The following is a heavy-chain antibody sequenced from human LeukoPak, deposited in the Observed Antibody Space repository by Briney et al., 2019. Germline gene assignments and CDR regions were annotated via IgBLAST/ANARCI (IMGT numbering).Heavy chain of an antibody. D-gene: IGHD6-13*01. J-gene: IGHJ5*02. CDR2: IYTSGST. Sequence: SETLSLTCTVSGGCISSYYWSWIRQPAGKGLEWIGRIYTSGSTNYNPSLKSRVTMSVDTSKNQFSLKLSSVTAADTAVYYCARHGGAAAGYNWFDPWGQGTLVTVSS. CDR3: ARHGGAAAGYNWFDP. CDR1: GGCISSYY. V-gene: IGHV4-4*07.